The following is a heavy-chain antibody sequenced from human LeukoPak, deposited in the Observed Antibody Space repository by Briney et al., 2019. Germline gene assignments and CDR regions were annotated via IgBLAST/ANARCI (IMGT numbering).Heavy chain of an antibody. CDR3: ASDTVVVVAATHPRDGMDV. J-gene: IGHJ6*02. V-gene: IGHV4-30-4*01. D-gene: IGHD2-15*01. CDR2: IYYSGST. CDR1: GGSISSYY. Sequence: PSETLSLTCTVPGGSISSYYWSWIRQPPGKGLEWIGSIYYSGSTYYNLSLKSRVTISVDTSKNQCSLKLSSLSAADTAVYYWASDTVVVVAATHPRDGMDVWGRGTTVTVSS.